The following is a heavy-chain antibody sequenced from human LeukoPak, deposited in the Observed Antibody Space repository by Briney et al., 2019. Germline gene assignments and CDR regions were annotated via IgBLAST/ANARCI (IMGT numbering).Heavy chain of an antibody. CDR2: IKSKTEGGTV. Sequence: GGSLRLSCAVSGLTSTNAWMSWVRQAPGKGLEWVGRIKSKTEGGTVEYAAPVKGRFTVLRDDSRNILYLQMNSLKPEDTAAYYCTTYMVRGTSFYGMDVWGQGTTVTVSS. D-gene: IGHD3-10*01. V-gene: IGHV3-15*01. CDR3: TTYMVRGTSFYGMDV. J-gene: IGHJ6*02. CDR1: GLTSTNAW.